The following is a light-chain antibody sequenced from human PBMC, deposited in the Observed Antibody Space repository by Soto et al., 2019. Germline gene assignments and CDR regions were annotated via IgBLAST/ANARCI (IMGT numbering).Light chain of an antibody. CDR1: QTITTY. Sequence: DIQMTQSPSSLSASVGDRVTITCRASQTITTYLNWYQQKPGKAPHLLIYGASSLQSGVPSRFTGSGSGTDFTRTISSLQTEDFATYYWQQSHSTPWTFGQGTEVEIK. V-gene: IGKV1-39*01. J-gene: IGKJ1*01. CDR2: GAS. CDR3: QQSHSTPWT.